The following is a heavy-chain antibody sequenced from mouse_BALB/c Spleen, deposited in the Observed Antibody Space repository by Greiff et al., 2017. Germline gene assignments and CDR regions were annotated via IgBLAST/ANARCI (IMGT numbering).Heavy chain of an antibody. CDR3: ARKGLITTAYYAMDY. CDR2: IWSGGST. D-gene: IGHD1-2*01. CDR1: GFSLTSYG. Sequence: VKLMESGPGLVQPSQSLSITCTVSGFSLTSYGVHWVRQSPGKGLEWLGVIWSGGSTDYNAAFISRLSISKDNSKSQVFFKMNSLQANDTAIYYCARKGLITTAYYAMDYWGQGTSVTVSS. J-gene: IGHJ4*01. V-gene: IGHV2-2*02.